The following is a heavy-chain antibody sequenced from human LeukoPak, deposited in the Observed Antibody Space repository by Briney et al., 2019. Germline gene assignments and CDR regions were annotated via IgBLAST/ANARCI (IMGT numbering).Heavy chain of an antibody. D-gene: IGHD2-21*01. CDR2: IYYSGST. J-gene: IGHJ4*02. V-gene: IGHV4-31*03. Sequence: PSETLSLTCTVSGGSISSGGYYWSRIRQHPGKGLEWIGYIYYSGSTYYNPSLKSRVTITVDTSKNQFSLKLSFVIGADTAMYYCARHSTRGGDFDYWGQGTLVTVSS. CDR1: GGSISSGGYY. CDR3: ARHSTRGGDFDY.